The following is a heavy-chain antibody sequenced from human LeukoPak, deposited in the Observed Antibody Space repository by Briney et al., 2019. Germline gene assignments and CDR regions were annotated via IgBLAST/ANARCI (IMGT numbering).Heavy chain of an antibody. Sequence: GGSLRLSCAASGFTFSNYWMSWVRQAPGKGLEWVSVIYSGGSTYYGDSVKGRFTISRDKSKDTLYLQMNSLRAEDTAVYYCARDKSVSDWYFDLWGRGTLVTVSS. V-gene: IGHV3-66*01. CDR1: GFTFSNYW. D-gene: IGHD5/OR15-5a*01. J-gene: IGHJ2*01. CDR3: ARDKSVSDWYFDL. CDR2: IYSGGST.